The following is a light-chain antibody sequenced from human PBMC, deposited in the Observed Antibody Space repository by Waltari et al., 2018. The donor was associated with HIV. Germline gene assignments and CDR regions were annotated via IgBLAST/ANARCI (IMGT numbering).Light chain of an antibody. CDR3: CSYAGSYSYV. V-gene: IGLV2-11*01. CDR2: DVT. Sequence: QSALTQPRSVSGSPGQSVTVSCTEASIDVGGYDSVSWYQQHPGKAPKLIIYDVTKRPSGVPGRFSGSRSGDTASLTISGLQADDEADYYCCSYAGSYSYVFGAGTRVIVL. J-gene: IGLJ1*01. CDR1: SIDVGGYDS.